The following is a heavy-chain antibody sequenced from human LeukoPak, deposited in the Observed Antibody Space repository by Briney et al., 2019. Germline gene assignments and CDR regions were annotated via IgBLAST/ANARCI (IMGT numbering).Heavy chain of an antibody. CDR3: TTGNYPGSFDY. CDR2: IKSKTDGGTT. D-gene: IGHD1-7*01. Sequence: ETLSLTCAVSGGSISSSNWWSWVRPPPGKGLEWVGRIKSKTDGGTTDYAAPVKGRFTISRDDSKNTLYLQMNSLKTEDTAVYYCTTGNYPGSFDYWGQGTLVTVSS. J-gene: IGHJ4*02. V-gene: IGHV3-15*01. CDR1: GGSISSSNW.